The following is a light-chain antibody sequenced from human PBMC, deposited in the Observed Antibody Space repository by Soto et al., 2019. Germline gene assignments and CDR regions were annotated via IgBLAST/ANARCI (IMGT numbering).Light chain of an antibody. CDR3: SSYTSSSTYV. CDR2: DVS. V-gene: IGLV2-14*01. Sequence: QSVLTQPASVSGSPGQSIAISCTGTTSYVGSYNYVSWYQQHPGKAPKVIIYDVSNRPSGASDRFSGSKSGNTASLSISVLQAEDEADYYCSSYTSSSTYVFGGGTKVT. CDR1: TSYVGSYNY. J-gene: IGLJ1*01.